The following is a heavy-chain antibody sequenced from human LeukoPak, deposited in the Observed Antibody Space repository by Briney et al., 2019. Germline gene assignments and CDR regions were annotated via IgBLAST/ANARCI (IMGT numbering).Heavy chain of an antibody. CDR2: IRSKANSYAT. CDR3: TSRYDSSGYYPLDY. J-gene: IGHJ4*02. Sequence: PGGSLRLPCAASGFTFSGSAMHWVRQASGKGLEWVGRIRSKANSYATAYAASVKGRFTISRDDSKNTAYLQMNSLKTEDTAVYYCTSRYDSSGYYPLDYWGQGTLVTVSS. D-gene: IGHD3-22*01. CDR1: GFTFSGSA. V-gene: IGHV3-73*01.